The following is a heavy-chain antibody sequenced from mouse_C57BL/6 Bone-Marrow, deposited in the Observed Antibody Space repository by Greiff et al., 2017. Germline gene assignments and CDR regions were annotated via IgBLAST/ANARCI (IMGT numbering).Heavy chain of an antibody. D-gene: IGHD1-1*01. CDR1: GFTFSSYT. Sequence: VQLKASGGGLVKPGGSLKLSCAASGFTFSSYTLSWVRQTPEKRLQWVAAISGGGGNTYYPDSVKGRFTISRDNDKNILYLQMSSLRSEDTALYYCSRQVTTVLATKYFDVWGTGTTVTVAS. CDR2: ISGGGGNT. V-gene: IGHV5-9*01. J-gene: IGHJ1*03. CDR3: SRQVTTVLATKYFDV.